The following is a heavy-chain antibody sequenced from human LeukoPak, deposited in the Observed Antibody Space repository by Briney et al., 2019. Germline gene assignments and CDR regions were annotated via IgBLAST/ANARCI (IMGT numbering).Heavy chain of an antibody. CDR3: AKGSAYERYCSGGSCYCDK. D-gene: IGHD2-15*01. CDR2: ISGSGGST. J-gene: IGHJ4*02. CDR1: GFTFSSYA. Sequence: GGSLRLSCAASGFTFSSYAMSWVRQAPGKGLEWVSAISGSGGSTYYADSVKGRFTISRDNSKNTLYLQMNSLRAEDTAVYYCAKGSAYERYCSGGSCYCDKWGQGTLVTVSS. V-gene: IGHV3-23*01.